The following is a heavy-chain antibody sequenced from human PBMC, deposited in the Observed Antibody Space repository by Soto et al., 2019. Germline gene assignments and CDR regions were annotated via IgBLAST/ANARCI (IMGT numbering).Heavy chain of an antibody. CDR3: AKDRDYPRDYFHY. CDR2: ISGSGGST. CDR1: GFTFSTYA. D-gene: IGHD3-10*01. Sequence: PGGSLRLSCAVSGFTFSTYAMSWVRQAPGKGLEWVSAISGSGGSTYYADSVKGRFTISRDNSKNTLYLQMNSLRAEDTAVYYCAKDRDYPRDYFHYWGQGTLVTVSS. V-gene: IGHV3-23*01. J-gene: IGHJ4*02.